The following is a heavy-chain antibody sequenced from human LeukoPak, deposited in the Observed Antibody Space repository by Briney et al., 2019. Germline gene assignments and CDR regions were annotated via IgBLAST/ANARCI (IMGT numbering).Heavy chain of an antibody. CDR2: ISAYNGNT. CDR3: ARGVPTDYYGSSGYHY. CDR1: GYTFTSYG. J-gene: IGHJ4*02. V-gene: IGHV1-18*01. Sequence: ASVKVSCKASGYTFTSYGISWVRQAPGQGLEWMGWISAYNGNTNYAQKLQGRVTMTTDTSTSTVYMELRSLRSDDTAVYYCARGVPTDYYGSSGYHYWGQGTLVTVSS. D-gene: IGHD3-22*01.